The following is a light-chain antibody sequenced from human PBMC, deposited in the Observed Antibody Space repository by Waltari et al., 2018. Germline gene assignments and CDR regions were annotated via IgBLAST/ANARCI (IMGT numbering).Light chain of an antibody. CDR1: ALPKKY. CDR2: EDN. V-gene: IGLV3-10*01. CDR3: YSTDNSGNYRV. Sequence: SYELTQPPSVSVSPGQTARITCPGDALPKKYGSWYQQKSGQAPVLVIYEDNTRASGIPERFSGSTAGTVATLSVSGAQVDDEADYYCYSTDNSGNYRVFGGGTKLTVL. J-gene: IGLJ2*01.